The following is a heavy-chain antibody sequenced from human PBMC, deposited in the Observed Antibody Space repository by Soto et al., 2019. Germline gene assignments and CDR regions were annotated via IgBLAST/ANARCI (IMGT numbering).Heavy chain of an antibody. CDR1: GGSFSGYY. J-gene: IGHJ4*02. V-gene: IGHV4-34*01. D-gene: IGHD3-22*01. CDR2: INHSGST. CDR3: ARPSVYSGYYPY. Sequence: QVQLQQWGAGLLKPSGTLSLTCAVYGGSFSGYYWSWIRQPPGKGLEWIGEINHSGSTNYNPSLKSRVTISVDTSKNQFSLKLSSVTAADTAVYYCARPSVYSGYYPYWGQGTLVTVSS.